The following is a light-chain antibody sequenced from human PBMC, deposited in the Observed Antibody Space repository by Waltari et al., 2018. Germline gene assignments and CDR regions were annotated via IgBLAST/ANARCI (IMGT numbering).Light chain of an antibody. CDR3: SSYTITNTRV. CDR1: SSDVGAYNY. CDR2: DVS. Sequence: QSALTQPASVSGSPGQSITISCSGSSSDVGAYNYVSWYQQHPGKAPRPRIHDVSIRPSGVSKRFSGSKSGNTASLAISGLQAEDEADYYCSSYTITNTRVFGGGTKVTVL. J-gene: IGLJ3*02. V-gene: IGLV2-14*03.